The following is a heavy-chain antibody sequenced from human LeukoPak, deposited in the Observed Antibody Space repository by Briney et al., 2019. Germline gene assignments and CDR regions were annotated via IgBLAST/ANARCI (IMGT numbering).Heavy chain of an antibody. CDR1: GLTFSNYA. V-gene: IGHV3-23*01. J-gene: IGHJ4*02. CDR3: AKAPQGSWYGVY. CDR2: ISGSGDST. D-gene: IGHD6-13*01. Sequence: GGSLRLSCAASGLTFSNYAMSWVRQAPGKGLEWVSGISGSGDSTYYADSVKGRFTISRDNSRNTLYLQMNSLRVEDTAVYYCAKAPQGSWYGVYWGQGTLVTVSS.